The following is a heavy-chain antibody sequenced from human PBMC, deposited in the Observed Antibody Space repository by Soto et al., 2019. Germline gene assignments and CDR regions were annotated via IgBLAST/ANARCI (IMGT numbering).Heavy chain of an antibody. CDR3: AKDRAPFSHYYGSGTADGMDV. V-gene: IGHV3-30*18. Sequence: QVQLVESGGGVVQPGRSLRLSCAASGFTFSSYGMHWVRQAPGKGLEWVAVISYDGSNKYYADSVKGRFTISRDNSKNTLYLQMNSLRAEDTAVYYCAKDRAPFSHYYGSGTADGMDVWGQGTTVTVSS. D-gene: IGHD3-10*01. J-gene: IGHJ6*02. CDR1: GFTFSSYG. CDR2: ISYDGSNK.